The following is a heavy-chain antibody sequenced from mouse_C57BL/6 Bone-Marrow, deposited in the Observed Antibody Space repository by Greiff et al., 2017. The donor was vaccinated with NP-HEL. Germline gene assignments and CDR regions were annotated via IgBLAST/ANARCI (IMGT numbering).Heavy chain of an antibody. D-gene: IGHD1-1*01. Sequence: EVKLMESGGGLVKPGGSLKLSCAASGFTFSSYAMSWVRPTPEKRLEWVATISDGGSYTSYPDNVNGRFTISRDNAKNNLYLQMSHLKSEDTAMYYCARGRGYYGYWYFDVWGTGTTVTVSS. CDR3: ARGRGYYGYWYFDV. CDR1: GFTFSSYA. V-gene: IGHV5-4*03. CDR2: ISDGGSYT. J-gene: IGHJ1*03.